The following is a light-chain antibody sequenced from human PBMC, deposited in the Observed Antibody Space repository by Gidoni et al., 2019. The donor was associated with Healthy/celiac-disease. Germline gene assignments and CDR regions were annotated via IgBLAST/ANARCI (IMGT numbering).Light chain of an antibody. J-gene: IGLJ2*01. CDR1: KLGYKF. CDR2: QDS. V-gene: IGLV3-1*01. Sequence: SYELTQPPSVSVSPGQTASITCSGDKLGYKFACWYQQKPGQSPVLVIYQDSKRPSGIPERFSGSNSGNTAPLTISGTQAMDEADYYCQAWDSSTVVFGGGTKLTVL. CDR3: QAWDSSTVV.